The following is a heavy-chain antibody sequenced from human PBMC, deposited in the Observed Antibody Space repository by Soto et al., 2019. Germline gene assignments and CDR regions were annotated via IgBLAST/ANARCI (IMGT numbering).Heavy chain of an antibody. CDR3: TSNIYYDCWSGYYAFEI. J-gene: IGHJ3*02. Sequence: EVQLVESGGGFVQPGGSLRLSCVGSGVILSSYWMSWVRQAPGKGLEWVANIKPDGSGKYYVDSVKGRFTISRDNAKNSLYLQMNSLRAEDTAVYYCTSNIYYDCWSGYYAFEIWGQGTMVTVSS. D-gene: IGHD3-3*01. CDR2: IKPDGSGK. CDR1: GVILSSYW. V-gene: IGHV3-7*01.